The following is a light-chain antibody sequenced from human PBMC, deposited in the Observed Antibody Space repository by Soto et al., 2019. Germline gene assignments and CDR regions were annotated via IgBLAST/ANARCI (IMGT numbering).Light chain of an antibody. CDR2: SNN. CDR3: AAWDDSLSGRV. Sequence: QSALTQPPSASGTPGQRVTISCSGSSSNIGTNFVSWYQQLPGAAPKLLFDSNNQRPSGVPDRFSGSQSGTSASLAISGLRSEDEANYYCAAWDDSLSGRVFGGGTKLTVL. J-gene: IGLJ2*01. V-gene: IGLV1-47*02. CDR1: SSNIGTNF.